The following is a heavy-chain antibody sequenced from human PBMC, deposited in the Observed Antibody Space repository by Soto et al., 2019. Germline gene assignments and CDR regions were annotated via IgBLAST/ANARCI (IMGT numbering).Heavy chain of an antibody. CDR1: GGSIGSTDSY. CDR3: GRGGSGWAEYFQH. Sequence: QVQLQESGPGLVEPSQTLSLTCTVSGGSIGSTDSYWSWIRRPPGKGLEWNGNIYYTGGTFYNPSLKSRLTLSLETSSDQFSLTLTSVTATYSGIYYCGRGGSGWAEYFQHWGQSTLVAVAS. CDR2: IYYTGGT. V-gene: IGHV4-30-4*08. J-gene: IGHJ1*01. D-gene: IGHD6-25*01.